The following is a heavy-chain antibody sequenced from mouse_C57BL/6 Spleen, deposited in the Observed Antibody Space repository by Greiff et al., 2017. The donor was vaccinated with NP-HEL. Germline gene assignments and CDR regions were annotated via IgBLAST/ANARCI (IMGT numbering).Heavy chain of an antibody. V-gene: IGHV1-55*01. CDR1: GYTFTSYW. J-gene: IGHJ2*01. CDR3: AREGYGYDRSFLFDY. CDR2: IYPGSGST. D-gene: IGHD2-2*01. Sequence: QVQLQQPGAELVKPGASVKMSCKASGYTFTSYWITWVKQRPGQGLEWIGDIYPGSGSTNYNEKFKSKATLTVDTSSSTAYMQLSSLTSEDSAVYYCAREGYGYDRSFLFDYWGQGTTLTVSS.